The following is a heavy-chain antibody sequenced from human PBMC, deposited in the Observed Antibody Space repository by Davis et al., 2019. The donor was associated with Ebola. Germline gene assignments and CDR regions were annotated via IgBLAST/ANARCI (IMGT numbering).Heavy chain of an antibody. Sequence: GESLKISCAASGFTFSGSAMHWVRQASGKGLEWVGRIRSKANSYATAYAASVKGRFTISRDDSKNTAYLQMNSLKTEDTAVYYCTSSEFTIFGVVTRYYMDVWGKGTTVTVSS. V-gene: IGHV3-73*01. CDR3: TSSEFTIFGVVTRYYMDV. J-gene: IGHJ6*03. CDR1: GFTFSGSA. CDR2: IRSKANSYAT. D-gene: IGHD3-3*01.